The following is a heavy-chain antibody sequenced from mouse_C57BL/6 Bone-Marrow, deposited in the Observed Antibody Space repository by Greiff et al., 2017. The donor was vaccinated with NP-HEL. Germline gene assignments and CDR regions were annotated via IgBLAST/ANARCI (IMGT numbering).Heavy chain of an antibody. CDR3: ARDRSNNGFFY. CDR2: ISDGGSYT. Sequence: DVKLVESGGGLVKPGGSLKLSCAASGFTFSSYAMSWVRQTPEKRLEWVATISDGGSYTYYPDNVKGRFTISRDNAKNNLYLQMSHLKSEDTAMYYCARDRSNNGFFYWGQGTPLSVSS. CDR1: GFTFSSYA. J-gene: IGHJ2*01. D-gene: IGHD2-5*01. V-gene: IGHV5-4*01.